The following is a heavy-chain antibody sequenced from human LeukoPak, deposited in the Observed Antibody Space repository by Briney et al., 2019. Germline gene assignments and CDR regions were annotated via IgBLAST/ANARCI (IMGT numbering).Heavy chain of an antibody. J-gene: IGHJ4*02. CDR3: AKGGPTGDLKSPGRDW. CDR2: ISRSGDST. Sequence: PGGSLRLSCAASGFTFSSYAMSWVRQAPGTGLEWVSGISRSGDSTYYADSVKGRFTISRDNSKNTLYLQIYSLRAEDTAVYYCAKGGPTGDLKSPGRDWWGQGTLVTVSS. V-gene: IGHV3-23*01. D-gene: IGHD7-27*01. CDR1: GFTFSSYA.